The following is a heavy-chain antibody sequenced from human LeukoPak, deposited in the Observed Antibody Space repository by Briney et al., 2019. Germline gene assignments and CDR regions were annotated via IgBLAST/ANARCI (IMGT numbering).Heavy chain of an antibody. CDR1: GGSFSGYY. V-gene: IGHV4-34*01. CDR3: ARHYGSGSLYYFDY. D-gene: IGHD3-10*01. J-gene: IGHJ4*02. CDR2: INHSGST. Sequence: PSETLSLTCAVYGGSFSGYYWSWIRQPPGKGLEWIGEINHSGSTNHNPSLKSRVTISVDTSKNQFSLKLSSVTAADTAVYYCARHYGSGSLYYFDYWGQGTLVTVSS.